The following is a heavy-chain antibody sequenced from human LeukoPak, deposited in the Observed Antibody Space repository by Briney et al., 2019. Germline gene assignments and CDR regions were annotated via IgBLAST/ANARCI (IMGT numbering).Heavy chain of an antibody. CDR1: GVSFSNYS. CDR3: ARDLGQYYDTSDNWFDP. V-gene: IGHV3-74*01. CDR2: INIDGITT. J-gene: IGHJ5*02. Sequence: GSLRLSCAAPGVSFSNYSIHWVRQAPERGLGWVSRINIDGITTSNADSVKGRFTISRDNAKKTRNLQINSLRAKDTPVYNFARDLGQYYDTSDNWFDPWGQGTLVTVSS. D-gene: IGHD3-22*01.